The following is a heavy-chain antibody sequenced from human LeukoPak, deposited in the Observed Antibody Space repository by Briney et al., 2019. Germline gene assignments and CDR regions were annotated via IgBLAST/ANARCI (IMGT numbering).Heavy chain of an antibody. CDR3: ARHVYGDYVLADAFDI. CDR1: GGSISSSSYY. CDR2: IYYSGST. D-gene: IGHD4-17*01. Sequence: PSESLSLTWTVSGGSISSSSYYWGWIRQPPGKGLEWIGSIYYSGSTYSNPSLQSRVTISVDTSKNQFSLKLSSVTAADTAVYYCARHVYGDYVLADAFDIWGQGTMVTVSS. J-gene: IGHJ3*02. V-gene: IGHV4-39*01.